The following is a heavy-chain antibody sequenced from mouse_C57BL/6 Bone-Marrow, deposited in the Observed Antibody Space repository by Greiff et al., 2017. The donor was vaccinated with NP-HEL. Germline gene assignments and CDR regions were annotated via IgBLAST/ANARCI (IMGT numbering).Heavy chain of an antibody. V-gene: IGHV2-9-1*01. J-gene: IGHJ2*01. Sequence: VKVVESGPGLVAPSQSLSITCTVSGFSLTSYAISWVRQPPGKGLEWLGVIWTGGGTNYNSALKSRLSISKDNSKSQVFLKMNSLQTDDTARYYCARKYYGSSYGYYFDYWGQGTTLTVSS. D-gene: IGHD1-1*01. CDR3: ARKYYGSSYGYYFDY. CDR2: IWTGGGT. CDR1: GFSLTSYA.